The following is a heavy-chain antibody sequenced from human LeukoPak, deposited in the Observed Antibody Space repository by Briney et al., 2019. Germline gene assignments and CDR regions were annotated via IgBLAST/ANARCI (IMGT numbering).Heavy chain of an antibody. D-gene: IGHD2-15*01. J-gene: IGHJ4*02. CDR3: ARDPVATPAY. V-gene: IGHV1-2*02. CDR1: GGTFSSYA. CDR2: INPNSGGT. Sequence: ASVKVSCKASGGTFSSYAISWVRQAPGQGLEWMGWINPNSGGTYYAQKFQGRVTMTRDTSIITAYMELSRLRSDDTAVYYCARDPVATPAYWGQGTLVTVSS.